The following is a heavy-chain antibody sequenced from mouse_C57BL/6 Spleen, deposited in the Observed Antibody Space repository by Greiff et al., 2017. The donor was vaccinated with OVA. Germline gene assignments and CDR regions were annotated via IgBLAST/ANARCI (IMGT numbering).Heavy chain of an antibody. J-gene: IGHJ3*01. D-gene: IGHD1-1*01. CDR1: GFNIKDYY. CDR2: IDPEDGGT. Sequence: EVQGVESGAELVKPGASVKLSCTASGFNIKDYYMHWVKQRTEQGLEWIGRIDPEDGGTKYAPKFQGKATITADTSSNTAYLQLSSLTSEDTAVYYCALYYGSSYGCAYWGQGTLVTVSA. CDR3: ALYYGSSYGCAY. V-gene: IGHV14-2*01.